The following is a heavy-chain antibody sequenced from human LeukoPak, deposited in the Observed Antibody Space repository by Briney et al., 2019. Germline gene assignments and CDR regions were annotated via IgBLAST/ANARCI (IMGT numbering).Heavy chain of an antibody. CDR1: GYTFTDYH. V-gene: IGHV1-2*02. D-gene: IGHD2-21*01. Sequence: GASVKVSCKASGYTFTDYHIHWGRQAPGQGVEWMGWINPNSGGTKFAQKFQGRVTMTRDTSISTSYMELSGLRSDDTAVYYCARAPGGVSDYWGQGTLVTVSS. CDR2: INPNSGGT. J-gene: IGHJ4*02. CDR3: ARAPGGVSDY.